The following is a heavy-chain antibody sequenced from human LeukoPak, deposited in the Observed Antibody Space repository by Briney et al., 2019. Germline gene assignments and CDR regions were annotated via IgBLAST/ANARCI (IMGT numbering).Heavy chain of an antibody. V-gene: IGHV3-23*01. D-gene: IGHD6-19*01. J-gene: IGHJ4*02. CDR1: GFTFSSYA. CDR3: AKYSSTYRDY. CDR2: ITSSGDST. Sequence: SAGSLRLSCAASGFTFSSYAMSWARQAPGKGPEWLSTITSSGDSTYYADSVKGRFTISRDNSKNTVYLQMNSLRAEDTAIYYCAKYSSTYRDYWGQGTLVTVSS.